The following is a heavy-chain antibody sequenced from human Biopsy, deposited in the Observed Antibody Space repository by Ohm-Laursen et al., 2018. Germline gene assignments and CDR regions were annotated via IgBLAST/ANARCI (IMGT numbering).Heavy chain of an antibody. CDR1: GDSISSYY. CDR2: VHYTGIT. Sequence: SDTPSLTCTVSGDSISSYYWGWIRQPPGKGLEWIGYVHYTGITDYNRSLQSRVTISVDTSKNHFSLRLRSVTPADTAIYYCARDRGYYSDRTVPGYFDLWGRGPLVTVSS. D-gene: IGHD3-22*01. V-gene: IGHV4-59*01. CDR3: ARDRGYYSDRTVPGYFDL. J-gene: IGHJ2*01.